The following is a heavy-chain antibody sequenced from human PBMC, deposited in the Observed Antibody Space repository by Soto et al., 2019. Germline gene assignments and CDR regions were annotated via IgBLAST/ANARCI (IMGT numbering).Heavy chain of an antibody. CDR2: MNPNSGNT. J-gene: IGHJ3*02. Sequence: ASVKVSCKASGYTFTSYDINWVRQATGQGLEWMGWMNPNSGNTGYAQKFQGRVTTTRNTSISTAYMELSSLRSEDTAVYYCATRYNWNYQDAFDIWGQGTMVTVSS. V-gene: IGHV1-8*01. CDR3: ATRYNWNYQDAFDI. D-gene: IGHD1-7*01. CDR1: GYTFTSYD.